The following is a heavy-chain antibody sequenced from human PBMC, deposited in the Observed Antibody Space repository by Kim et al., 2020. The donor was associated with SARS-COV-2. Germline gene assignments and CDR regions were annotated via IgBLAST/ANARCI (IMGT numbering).Heavy chain of an antibody. CDR2: FYYTGTM. Sequence: SETLSLTCTVSGGSFSTSSYYWDWIRQPPGKGLEWIGGFYYTGTMYFNPSLKSRVTISVDTSKKQFSLKLTSVTAADTALYYCARLSRGEGSSGYGGQGT. J-gene: IGHJ4*02. CDR1: GGSFSTSSYY. CDR3: ARLSRGEGSSGY. D-gene: IGHD3-16*01. V-gene: IGHV4-39*01.